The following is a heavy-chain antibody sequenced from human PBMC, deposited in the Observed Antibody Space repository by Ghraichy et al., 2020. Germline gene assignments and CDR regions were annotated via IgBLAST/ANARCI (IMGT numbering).Heavy chain of an antibody. D-gene: IGHD3-3*01. CDR2: ISAYNGNT. Sequence: ASVKVSCKASGSPFTTSVICCVRLSPGQGVEWMGWISAYNGNTNYAQKLQGRVTMTTDTSTRTAYMELRSLRSDDTAVYYCARDTRNYDFWSGYDDPWGQGNLVTVAS. CDR1: GSPFTTSV. J-gene: IGHJ5*02. CDR3: ARDTRNYDFWSGYDDP. V-gene: IGHV1-18*04.